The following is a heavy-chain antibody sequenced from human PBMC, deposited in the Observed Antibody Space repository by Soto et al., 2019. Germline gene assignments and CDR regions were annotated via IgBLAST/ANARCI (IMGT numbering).Heavy chain of an antibody. V-gene: IGHV1-18*01. Sequence: ISWVRQAPGQGLEWMGWISAYNGNTNYAQKLQGRVTMTTDTSTSTAYMELRSLRSDDTAVYYCARDRSYYSDYWGQGTLVTVSS. CDR3: ARDRSYYSDY. CDR2: ISAYNGNT. J-gene: IGHJ4*02. D-gene: IGHD3-10*01.